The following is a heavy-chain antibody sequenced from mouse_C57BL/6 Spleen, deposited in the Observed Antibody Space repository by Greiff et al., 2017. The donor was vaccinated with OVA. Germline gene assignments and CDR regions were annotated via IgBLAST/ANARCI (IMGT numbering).Heavy chain of an antibody. CDR2: IWTGGGT. CDR1: GFSFTSYA. J-gene: IGHJ1*03. Sequence: VMLVESGPGLVAPSQSLYITCTVSGFSFTSYAISWVRQPPGKGLEWLGVIWTGGGTNYNSALKSRLSISKDNSKSQVFIKMNSLQTDGTARDDGARGDGYYRYYDVWGKGTTVTVSS. D-gene: IGHD2-3*01. V-gene: IGHV2-9-1*01. CDR3: ARGDGYYRYYDV.